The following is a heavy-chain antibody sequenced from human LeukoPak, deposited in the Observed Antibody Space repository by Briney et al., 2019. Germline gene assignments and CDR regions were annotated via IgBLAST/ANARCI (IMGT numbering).Heavy chain of an antibody. CDR1: GLTFSSYW. Sequence: GGSLRLSCAASGLTFSSYWMHWVRQAPGKGLVLVSRIHSDGSSTSYADSVKGRFTISRDNAKNTLYLQMNSLRAEDTAVYYCARDPVVPAAIGDYWGQGTLVTVSS. J-gene: IGHJ4*02. CDR3: ARDPVVPAAIGDY. D-gene: IGHD2-2*02. CDR2: IHSDGSST. V-gene: IGHV3-74*01.